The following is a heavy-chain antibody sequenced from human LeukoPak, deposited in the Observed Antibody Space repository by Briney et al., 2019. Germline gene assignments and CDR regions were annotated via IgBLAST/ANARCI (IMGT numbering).Heavy chain of an antibody. J-gene: IGHJ4*02. V-gene: IGHV3-48*04. D-gene: IGHD1-26*01. CDR2: ISSSSSTI. Sequence: GGSLRLSCAASGFTFSSYSMNWVRQAPGKGLEWVSFISSSSSTIYYADSVKGRFTISRDNAKNSLYLQMNSLRAEDTALYYCARDRGGSYSAIDYWGQGTLVNVSS. CDR3: ARDRGGSYSAIDY. CDR1: GFTFSSYS.